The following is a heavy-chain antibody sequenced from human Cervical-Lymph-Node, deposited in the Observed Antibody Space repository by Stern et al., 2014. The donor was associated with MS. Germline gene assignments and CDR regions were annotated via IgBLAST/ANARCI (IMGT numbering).Heavy chain of an antibody. V-gene: IGHV2-70*04. CDR1: GFSLVTSGVR. Sequence: QVTLRESGPALVKPTQTLTLTCTFSGFSLVTSGVRVSWIRQPPGKALEWLVRIELNYKSFYNSSLMTRLTISKDSSKNQVVLTMTNVDPVDTATYYCARMMGSGYRHYFDYWGQVTPVPFS. CDR2: IELNYKS. D-gene: IGHD3-3*01. J-gene: IGHJ4*02. CDR3: ARMMGSGYRHYFDY.